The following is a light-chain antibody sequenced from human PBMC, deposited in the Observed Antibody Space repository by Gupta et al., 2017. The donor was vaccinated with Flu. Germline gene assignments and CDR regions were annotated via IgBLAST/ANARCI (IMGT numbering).Light chain of an antibody. J-gene: IGKJ1*01. CDR1: QSVSSN. V-gene: IGKV3-15*01. CDR3: QLYNNWPWET. CDR2: GAS. Sequence: EIVMTQSRATLSVSPGERATLSCRASQSVSSNLAWYQQKPGQASRLLIYGASTSATGISARFSGSGSSAEFTLTISRLQSEDFAVYYCQLYNNWPWETFGQGTKVEIK.